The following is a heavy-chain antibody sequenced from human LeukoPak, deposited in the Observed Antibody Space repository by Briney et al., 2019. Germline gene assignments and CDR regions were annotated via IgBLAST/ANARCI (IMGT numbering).Heavy chain of an antibody. Sequence: GGSLRLSCAASGFTFSSYEMNWVRQAPGKGLEWVSYTTGSGSTIYYADSVKGRFTISRDNAKNSLYLQMNSLRAEDTAVYYCVRDLGAVAGLDYWGQGTLVTVSS. CDR2: TTGSGSTI. V-gene: IGHV3-48*03. J-gene: IGHJ4*02. D-gene: IGHD6-19*01. CDR3: VRDLGAVAGLDY. CDR1: GFTFSSYE.